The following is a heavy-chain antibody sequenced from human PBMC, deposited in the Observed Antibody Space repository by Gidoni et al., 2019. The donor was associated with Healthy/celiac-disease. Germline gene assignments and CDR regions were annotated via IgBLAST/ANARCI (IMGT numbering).Heavy chain of an antibody. CDR1: GGSFSGYY. J-gene: IGHJ4*02. V-gene: IGHV4-34*01. CDR2: INHSGST. D-gene: IGHD1-26*01. CDR3: ARTAFAKLLY. Sequence: QVQLQQWGAGLLKPSETLSLTCAVYGGSFSGYYWSWIRQPPGKGPEWIGEINHSGSTNYNPSLKSRVTISVDTSKNQFSLKLSSVTAADTAVYYCARTAFAKLLYWGQGTLVTVSS.